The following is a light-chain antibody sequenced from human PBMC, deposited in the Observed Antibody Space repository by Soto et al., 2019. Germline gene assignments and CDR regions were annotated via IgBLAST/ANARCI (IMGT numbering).Light chain of an antibody. Sequence: IQMTQSPSSLSASVGDGVTITCRASQSISSYLNWYQQKRGKAPKLLIYGASSLENGVPSRFRGSGSGPDFTLTITSLQPEDFATYYCPQCDSTPRTFGQGSNADI. V-gene: IGKV1-39*01. CDR3: PQCDSTPRT. CDR1: QSISSY. J-gene: IGKJ1*01. CDR2: GAS.